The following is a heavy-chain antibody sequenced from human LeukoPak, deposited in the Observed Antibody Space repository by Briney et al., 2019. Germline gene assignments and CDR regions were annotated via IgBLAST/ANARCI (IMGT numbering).Heavy chain of an antibody. CDR3: ARGFSGYDGAFDI. CDR1: AGSISSYY. D-gene: IGHD5-12*01. J-gene: IGHJ3*02. Sequence: SETLSLTCTVSAGSISSYYWSWIRQPPGKGLEWIGYIYYSGSTHYNPSLKRRVTISVDTSKTQFSLKLSSVTAADTAVYYCARGFSGYDGAFDIWGQGTMVTVSS. V-gene: IGHV4-59*01. CDR2: IYYSGST.